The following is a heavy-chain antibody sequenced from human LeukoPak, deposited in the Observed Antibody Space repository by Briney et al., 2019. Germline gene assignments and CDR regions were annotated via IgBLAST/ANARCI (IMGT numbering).Heavy chain of an antibody. V-gene: IGHV4-34*01. J-gene: IGHJ6*02. CDR3: ARGNGSGYSYYFYGMDV. Sequence: SETLSLTCAVYGGSFSGYYWNWIRQPPGKGLEYVGEINHSGSTNYNPSLKSRITISVDTSRNQFSLKLTSVTAADTAVYYCARGNGSGYSYYFYGMDVWGQGTTVSVSS. D-gene: IGHD6-19*01. CDR2: INHSGST. CDR1: GGSFSGYY.